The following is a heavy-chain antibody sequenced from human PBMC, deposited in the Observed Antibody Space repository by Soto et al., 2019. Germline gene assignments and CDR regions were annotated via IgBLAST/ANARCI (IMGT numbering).Heavy chain of an antibody. CDR3: VKPSHEMLTGYSPFDH. J-gene: IGHJ4*02. V-gene: IGHV3-23*01. Sequence: PGGSQRLSCFASGFTFIAYAMSCVRQAPWKGLQWVSAIRDSGDYTYYADSVKGRFTILRDNSKSTLFLQMDSLNADDTALYYCVKPSHEMLTGYSPFDHWGQGTLVTVSS. CDR1: GFTFIAYA. CDR2: IRDSGDYT. D-gene: IGHD3-9*01.